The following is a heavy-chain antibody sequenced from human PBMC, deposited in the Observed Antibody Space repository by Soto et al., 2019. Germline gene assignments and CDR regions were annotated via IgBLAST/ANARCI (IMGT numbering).Heavy chain of an antibody. D-gene: IGHD3-10*01. J-gene: IGHJ5*02. V-gene: IGHV3-30*03. Sequence: QVQLVESGGGVVQPGRSLRLSCAASGFTFSSYGMHWVRQAPGKGLEWVAVISYDGSNKYYADSVKGRFTISRDNSKNPLYLQMNSLRAEDTAVYYCARPRGSGSKGDWFDPWGQGTLVTVSS. CDR1: GFTFSSYG. CDR2: ISYDGSNK. CDR3: ARPRGSGSKGDWFDP.